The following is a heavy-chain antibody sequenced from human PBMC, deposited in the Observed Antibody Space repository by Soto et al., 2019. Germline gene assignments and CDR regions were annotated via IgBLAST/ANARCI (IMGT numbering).Heavy chain of an antibody. J-gene: IGHJ6*02. CDR2: FDPEDGET. CDR3: ANHKQLVPEAYYYGMDV. Sequence: ASVKVSCKVSGYTLTELSMHWVRQAPGKGLEWMGGFDPEDGETIYAQKFQGRVTMTEDTSTDTAYMELSSLRSEDTAVYYCANHKQLVPEAYYYGMDVWGQGTTVTVSS. D-gene: IGHD6-6*01. V-gene: IGHV1-24*01. CDR1: GYTLTELS.